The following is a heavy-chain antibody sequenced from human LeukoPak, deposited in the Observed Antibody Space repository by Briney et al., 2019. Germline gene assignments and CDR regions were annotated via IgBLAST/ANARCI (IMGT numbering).Heavy chain of an antibody. D-gene: IGHD3-10*01. J-gene: IGHJ3*02. CDR1: GFTFSSYA. CDR3: AKDLGRYYYGSGSYLLAAFDI. CDR2: LSGSGGST. Sequence: GGSLRLSCAASGFTFSSYAMSWVRQAPGKGLEWVSALSGSGGSTYYADSVKGRFTISRDNSKNTLYLQMNSLRAEDTAVYYCAKDLGRYYYGSGSYLLAAFDIWGQGTMVTVSS. V-gene: IGHV3-23*01.